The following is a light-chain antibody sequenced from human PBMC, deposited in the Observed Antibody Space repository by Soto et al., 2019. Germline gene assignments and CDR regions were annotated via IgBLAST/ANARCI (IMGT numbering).Light chain of an antibody. CDR3: QQSYSTPKT. CDR2: AAS. V-gene: IGKV1-39*01. J-gene: IGKJ2*01. Sequence: DIQMTQSPSSLSASVGDRVTITCRASQSISSYLNWYQQKPGKAPKLLIYAASSLQSRVPSRVSGSGSGTDFTLTISILQPEDFATYYSQQSYSTPKTFGHGNKLEIK. CDR1: QSISSY.